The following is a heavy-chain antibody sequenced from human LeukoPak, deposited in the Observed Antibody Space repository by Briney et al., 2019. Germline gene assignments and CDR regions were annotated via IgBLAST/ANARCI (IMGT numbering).Heavy chain of an antibody. Sequence: PGGSLRLSCAASGFTFSSYGMHWVRQAPGKGLEWVAVISYDGSNKYYADSVKGRFTISRDNSKNTLYLQMNSLRAEDTAVYYCARERQWLATDAFDIWGQGTMVTVSS. CDR1: GFTFSSYG. CDR2: ISYDGSNK. V-gene: IGHV3-30*03. J-gene: IGHJ3*02. CDR3: ARERQWLATDAFDI. D-gene: IGHD6-19*01.